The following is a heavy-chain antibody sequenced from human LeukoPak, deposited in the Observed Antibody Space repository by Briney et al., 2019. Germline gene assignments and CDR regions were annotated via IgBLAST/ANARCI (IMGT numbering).Heavy chain of an antibody. CDR2: INLIFGTP. CDR1: GGTFSRYA. CDR3: ARNVHSGFDY. Sequence: GASVTVSCKASGGTFSRYAITWVRQAPGQGLEWMGGINLIFGTPKYAQKFQGRVTITADESTSTAYMELNSLRSEDTAVYYCARNVHSGFDYWGQGTLVTVSS. J-gene: IGHJ4*02. D-gene: IGHD3-10*01. V-gene: IGHV1-69*13.